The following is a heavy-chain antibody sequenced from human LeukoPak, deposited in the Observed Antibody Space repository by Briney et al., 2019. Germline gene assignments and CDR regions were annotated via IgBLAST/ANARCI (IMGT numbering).Heavy chain of an antibody. CDR1: RGTFSNYA. CDR2: IIPIFGTA. CDR3: ARGPVRATMNS. J-gene: IGHJ4*02. V-gene: IGHV1-69*06. Sequence: SVKVSCKASRGTFSNYAISWVRQAPGQGLEWMGGIIPIFGTANYAQKFQGRVTITADKSTSTAYMELSSLRSEDTAVYYCARGPVRATMNSWGQGTLVTVSS. D-gene: IGHD5-24*01.